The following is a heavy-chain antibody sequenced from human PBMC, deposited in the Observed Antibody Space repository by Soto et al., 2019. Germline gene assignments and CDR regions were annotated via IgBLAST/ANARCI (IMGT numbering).Heavy chain of an antibody. CDR2: ISSSSSYI. J-gene: IGHJ6*02. CDR1: GFTFSSYS. CDR3: ARVSGYDLYYYYGMDV. V-gene: IGHV3-21*01. Sequence: EVQLVESGGGLVKPGGSLRLSCAASGFTFSSYSMNWVRQAPGKGLEWVSSISSSSSYIYYADSVKGRFTISRDNAKNSLYLQMNSLRAEDTAVYYCARVSGYDLYYYYGMDVWGQGTTVTVSS. D-gene: IGHD5-12*01.